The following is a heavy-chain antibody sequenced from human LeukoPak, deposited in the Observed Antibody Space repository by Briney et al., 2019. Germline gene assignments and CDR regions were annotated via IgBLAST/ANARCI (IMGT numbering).Heavy chain of an antibody. CDR3: ARDVYDSSGYYYAGYFDY. V-gene: IGHV3-48*02. D-gene: IGHD3-22*01. CDR2: LSSSGDTI. Sequence: GGSLRLSCAASGFTFSSYSLSWVRQAPGKGLEWVSYLSSSGDTIYYADSVEGRFTISRDNAKNSLYLQMNSLRDEDTAVYYCARDVYDSSGYYYAGYFDYWGQGTLVTVSS. CDR1: GFTFSSYS. J-gene: IGHJ4*02.